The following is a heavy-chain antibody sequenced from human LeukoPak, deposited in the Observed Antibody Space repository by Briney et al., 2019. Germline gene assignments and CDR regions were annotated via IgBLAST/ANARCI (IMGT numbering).Heavy chain of an antibody. CDR1: GFTFSNAW. CDR2: IKSKTDGGTT. V-gene: IGHV3-15*01. J-gene: IGHJ4*02. D-gene: IGHD3-22*01. Sequence: GGSLRLSCAASGFTFSNAWMSWVRQAPGKGLEWVGRIKSKTDGGTTDYAAPVKGRFTISRDDSKNTLYLQMNSLKTEDTAVYYCTTDISPTPFDSPTDYWGQGTLVTVSS. CDR3: TTDISPTPFDSPTDY.